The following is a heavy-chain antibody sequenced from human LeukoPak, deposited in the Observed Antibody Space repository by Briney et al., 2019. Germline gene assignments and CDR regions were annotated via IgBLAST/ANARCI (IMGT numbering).Heavy chain of an antibody. D-gene: IGHD3-3*01. Sequence: SETLSLTCTVSGGSISSYYWSWIRQPPGKGLEWIGYIYYSGSTNYNPSLKSRVTISVDTSKNQFSLKLSSVTAADTAVYYCARGGIDEEWLSPGYFDYWGQGTLVTVSS. J-gene: IGHJ4*02. CDR1: GGSISSYY. CDR3: ARGGIDEEWLSPGYFDY. V-gene: IGHV4-59*08. CDR2: IYYSGST.